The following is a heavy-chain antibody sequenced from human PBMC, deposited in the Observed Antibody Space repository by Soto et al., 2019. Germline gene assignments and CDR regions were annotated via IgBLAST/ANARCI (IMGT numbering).Heavy chain of an antibody. Sequence: QVQLQESGPGLVKPSETLSLTCTVSGGSISTYYWSWIRQPPGKEVEWIGYIYHSGNTNYNPSLKSRVTISIDTSKIQFSLRLSSVTAADTAVYYCARDFGYCSTTSCGHYYYMDVWGKGTTVTVSS. D-gene: IGHD2-2*01. CDR1: GGSISTYY. CDR3: ARDFGYCSTTSCGHYYYMDV. CDR2: IYHSGNT. V-gene: IGHV4-59*01. J-gene: IGHJ6*03.